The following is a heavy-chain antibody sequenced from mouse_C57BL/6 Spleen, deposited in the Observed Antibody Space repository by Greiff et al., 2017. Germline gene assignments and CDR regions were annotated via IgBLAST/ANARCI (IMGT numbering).Heavy chain of an antibody. CDR3: ARDGYWARFAY. J-gene: IGHJ3*01. CDR1: GYTFTDYN. D-gene: IGHD2-3*01. CDR2: INPNNGGT. Sequence: DVQLQESGPELVKPGASVKMSCKASGYTFTDYNMHWVKQSHGKSLEWIGYINPNNGGTSYNQKFKGKATLTVNKSSSTAYMELRSLTSEDSAVYYCARDGYWARFAYWGQGTLVTVSA. V-gene: IGHV1-22*01.